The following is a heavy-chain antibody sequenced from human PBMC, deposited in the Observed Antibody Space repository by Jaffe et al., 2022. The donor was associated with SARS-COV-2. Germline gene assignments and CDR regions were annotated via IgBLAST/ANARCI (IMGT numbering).Heavy chain of an antibody. Sequence: QVQLQESGPGLVKPSETLSLTCTVSGGSISSYYWSWIRQPPGKGLEWIGYIYYSGSTNYNPSLKSRVTISVDTSKNQFSLKLSSVTAADTAVYYCARDCGGDCYSSTWGEYYYGMDVWGQGTTVTVSS. D-gene: IGHD2-21*02. CDR1: GGSISSYY. V-gene: IGHV4-59*01. J-gene: IGHJ6*02. CDR3: ARDCGGDCYSSTWGEYYYGMDV. CDR2: IYYSGST.